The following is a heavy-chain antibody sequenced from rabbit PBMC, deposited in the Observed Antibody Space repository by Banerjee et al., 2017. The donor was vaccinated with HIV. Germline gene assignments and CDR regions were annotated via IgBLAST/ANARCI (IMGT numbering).Heavy chain of an antibody. Sequence: QEQVEESGGDLVKPEGSLTLTCTASGFSFSSAYWICWVRQAPGKGLEWIGCIYTGPNSTYYASWAKGRVTISKTSSTTVTLQLTSLTAADTATYFCARGSYVSRVNLWGPGTLVTVS. CDR3: ARGSYVSRVNL. CDR2: IYTGPNST. CDR1: GFSFSSAYW. D-gene: IGHD4-2*01. V-gene: IGHV1S45*01. J-gene: IGHJ4*01.